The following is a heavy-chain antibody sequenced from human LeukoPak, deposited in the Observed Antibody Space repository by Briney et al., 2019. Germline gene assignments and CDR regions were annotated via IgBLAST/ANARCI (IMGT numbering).Heavy chain of an antibody. J-gene: IGHJ5*02. CDR3: AREGAAARGRWFDP. Sequence: PGGSLRLSCAASGFTFSSYSMNWVRQAPGKGLEWVSSISSSSSYIYYADSVKGRFTISRDNAKNSLYLQMNSLRAEDTAVYYCAREGAAARGRWFDPWGQGTLVTVSS. CDR2: ISSSSSYI. CDR1: GFTFSSYS. D-gene: IGHD6-6*01. V-gene: IGHV3-21*04.